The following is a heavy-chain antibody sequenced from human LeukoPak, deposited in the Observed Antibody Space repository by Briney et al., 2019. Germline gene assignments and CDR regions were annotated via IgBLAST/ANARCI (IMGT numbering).Heavy chain of an antibody. CDR1: GGSFSGYY. J-gene: IGHJ4*02. D-gene: IGHD3-9*01. CDR3: ARRGRGLRYFDWLLPFDY. CDR2: INHSGST. Sequence: KSSETLSFTCYLYGGSFSGYYWSWIRQPPGKGLEWIGEINHSGSTNYNPSLKSRVTISVDTSKNQFSLKLSSVTAADTAVYYCARRGRGLRYFDWLLPFDYWGQGTLVTVSS. V-gene: IGHV4-34*01.